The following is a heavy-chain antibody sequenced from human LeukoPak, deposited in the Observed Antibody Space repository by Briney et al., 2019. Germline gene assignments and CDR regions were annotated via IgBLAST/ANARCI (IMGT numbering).Heavy chain of an antibody. V-gene: IGHV4-4*02. CDR2: IYYSGST. Sequence: SGTLSLTCAVSGSSISNSNWWTWVRQPPGKGLEWIGSIYYSGSTYYNPSLKSRVTISVDTSKNQFSLKLSSVTAADTAVYYCAAYYVVVPAAIPDAFDIWGQGTMVTVSS. CDR3: AAYYVVVPAAIPDAFDI. J-gene: IGHJ3*02. D-gene: IGHD2-2*02. CDR1: GSSISNSNW.